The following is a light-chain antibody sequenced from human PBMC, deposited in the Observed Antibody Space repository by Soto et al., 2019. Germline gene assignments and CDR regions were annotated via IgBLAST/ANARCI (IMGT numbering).Light chain of an antibody. Sequence: QSALTQPASVSGSPGQTITISCTGTSSDVGGYNYVSWFQQHPGKAPKLMIFEVSDRPSGVSNRFSGSKSGNTASLTISGLQAEDEADYYCSSYRDSSWVFGGGTKLTVL. CDR1: SSDVGGYNY. V-gene: IGLV2-14*01. CDR3: SSYRDSSWV. J-gene: IGLJ3*02. CDR2: EVS.